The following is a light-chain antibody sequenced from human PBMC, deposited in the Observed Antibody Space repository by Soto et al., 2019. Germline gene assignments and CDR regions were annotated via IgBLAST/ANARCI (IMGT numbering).Light chain of an antibody. CDR3: QKYNRAPRT. CDR2: AAS. Sequence: DIQMTQSPSPLSSSLGERVTITCRASQGISSYLAWYQQKPGKVPNLLIYAASTFKSGLPSRFSGSVSATDFTLIISSLHPEYVATYYCQKYNRAPRTFGQGTKVEIK. CDR1: QGISSY. V-gene: IGKV1-27*01. J-gene: IGKJ1*01.